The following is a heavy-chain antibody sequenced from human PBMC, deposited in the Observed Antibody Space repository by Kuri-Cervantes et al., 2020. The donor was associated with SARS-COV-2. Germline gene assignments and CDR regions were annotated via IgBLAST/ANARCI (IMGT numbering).Heavy chain of an antibody. V-gene: IGHV3-23*01. CDR1: GFPFSNYV. CDR3: AKGVAAVGTAGGTYYYHGMDV. CDR2: ITGPGTTT. Sequence: GGSLRLSCAGSGFPFSNYVMSWVRQAPGKGLEWVSSITGPGTTTFYADSVKGRLTISRDNSKNILYLQMHSLRAEDTAIYYCAKGVAAVGTAGGTYYYHGMDVWGRGTTVPVTS. J-gene: IGHJ6*02. D-gene: IGHD6-13*01.